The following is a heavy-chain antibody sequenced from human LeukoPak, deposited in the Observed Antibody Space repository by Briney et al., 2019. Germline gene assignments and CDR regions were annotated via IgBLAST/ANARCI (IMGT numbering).Heavy chain of an antibody. CDR3: ATDLLMVAGGGFDY. J-gene: IGHJ4*02. Sequence: ASVKVSCKVSGYTLTELSMHWVRQAPGKGLEWMGGFDPEDGETIYAQKFQGRVTMTEDTSTDTAYMELSSLRSEDTAVYYCATDLLMVAGGGFDYWGQGTLVTVSS. D-gene: IGHD4-23*01. CDR1: GYTLTELS. V-gene: IGHV1-24*01. CDR2: FDPEDGET.